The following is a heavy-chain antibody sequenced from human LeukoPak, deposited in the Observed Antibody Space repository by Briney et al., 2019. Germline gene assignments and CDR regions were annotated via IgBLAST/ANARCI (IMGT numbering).Heavy chain of an antibody. D-gene: IGHD2-15*01. V-gene: IGHV3-30*07. J-gene: IGHJ4*02. CDR2: ISYDGSNK. CDR1: GFTFSSYA. Sequence: GGSLRLSCAASGFTFSSYAMHWVRQAPGKGLEWVAVISYDGSNKYYADSVKGRFTTSRDNSKNTLYLQMNSLRAEDTAVYYCARRYCSGGSCYSDYWGQGTLVTVSS. CDR3: ARRYCSGGSCYSDY.